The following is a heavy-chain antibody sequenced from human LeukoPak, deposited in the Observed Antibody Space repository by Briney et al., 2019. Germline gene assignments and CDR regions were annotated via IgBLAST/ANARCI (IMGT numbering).Heavy chain of an antibody. D-gene: IGHD6-6*01. J-gene: IGHJ6*02. CDR3: AKDRVGYSSSSGRGMDV. V-gene: IGHV3-23*01. CDR1: GFTFSSYG. CDR2: ISGSGGST. Sequence: GGSLRLSCAASGFTFSSYGMHWVRQAPGKGLEWVSAISGSGGSTYYADSVKGRFTISRDNSKNTLYLQMNSLRAEDTAVYYCAKDRVGYSSSSGRGMDVWGRGTTVTVSS.